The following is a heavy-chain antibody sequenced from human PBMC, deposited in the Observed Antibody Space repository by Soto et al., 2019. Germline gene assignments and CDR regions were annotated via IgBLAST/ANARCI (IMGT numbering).Heavy chain of an antibody. CDR3: ARHLSHLRSGWLDP. Sequence: QEQLVESGGGVVQPGRSLRLSCRVSGFIFINYAMHWVRQAPGKGLEWVALISGDGSNEYYADSVKGRFTVSRDNSRNTLDLQMNSLRADDTAVYYCARHLSHLRSGWLDPWGQGTLVTVFS. CDR1: GFIFINYA. V-gene: IGHV3-30-3*01. CDR2: ISGDGSNE. J-gene: IGHJ5*02. D-gene: IGHD3-3*02.